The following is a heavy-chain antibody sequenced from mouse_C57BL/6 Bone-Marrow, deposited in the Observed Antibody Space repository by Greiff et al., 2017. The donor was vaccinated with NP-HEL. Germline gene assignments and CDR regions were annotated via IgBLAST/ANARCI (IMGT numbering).Heavy chain of an antibody. CDR1: GYTFTSYN. CDR3: ARGSLYGLRAWFAY. D-gene: IGHD2-4*01. CDR2: LYPGNGDT. V-gene: IGHV1-12*01. Sequence: QVQLKESGAELVRPGASVKMSCKASGYTFTSYNMHWVKQTPRQGLEWIGALYPGNGDTSYNQKFKGKATLTVDKSSSTAYMQLSSLTSEDSAVYFCARGSLYGLRAWFAYWGQGTLVTVSA. J-gene: IGHJ3*01.